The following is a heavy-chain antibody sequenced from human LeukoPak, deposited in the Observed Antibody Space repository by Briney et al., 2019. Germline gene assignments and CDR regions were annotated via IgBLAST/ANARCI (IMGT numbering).Heavy chain of an antibody. CDR2: IYHSGST. Sequence: PSQTLSLTCAVSGGSISSGGYSWSWIRQPPGKGLEWIGYIYHSGSTYYNPSLKSRVTISVDRSKNQFSLKLSPVTAADTAVYYCATGRHYDSGGYYFWWGQGTLVTVSS. D-gene: IGHD3-22*01. V-gene: IGHV4-30-2*01. CDR3: ATGRHYDSGGYYFW. CDR1: GGSISSGGYS. J-gene: IGHJ4*02.